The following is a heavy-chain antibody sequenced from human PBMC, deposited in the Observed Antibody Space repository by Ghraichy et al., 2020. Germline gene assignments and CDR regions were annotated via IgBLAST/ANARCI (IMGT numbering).Heavy chain of an antibody. CDR3: ARDPDYDFWSGAWFDP. CDR1: GYTFTSYG. V-gene: IGHV1-18*04. Sequence: ASVKVSCKASGYTFTSYGISWVRQAPGQGLEWMGWISAYNGNTNYAQKLQGRVTMTTDTSTSTAYMELRSLRSDDTAVYYCARDPDYDFWSGAWFDPWGQGTLVTVSS. CDR2: ISAYNGNT. D-gene: IGHD3-3*01. J-gene: IGHJ5*02.